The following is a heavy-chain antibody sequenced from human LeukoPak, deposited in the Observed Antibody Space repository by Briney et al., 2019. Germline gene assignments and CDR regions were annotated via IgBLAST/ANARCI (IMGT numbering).Heavy chain of an antibody. V-gene: IGHV3-21*01. J-gene: IGHJ4*02. CDR3: ASETLRGGFDY. Sequence: PGWSLRLSCAASGFTFSSYSMNWVRQAPGKGLEWVSCISSSSSYIYYADSVKGRFTISRNNAKNSLYLQMNSLRAEDTAVYYCASETLRGGFDYWGQGTLVTVSS. D-gene: IGHD3-10*01. CDR1: GFTFSSYS. CDR2: ISSSSSYI.